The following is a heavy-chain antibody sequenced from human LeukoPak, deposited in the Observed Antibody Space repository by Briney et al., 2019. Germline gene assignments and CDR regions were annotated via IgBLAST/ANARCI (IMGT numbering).Heavy chain of an antibody. CDR1: GNSISSGDNY. CDR2: IYTSGST. CDR3: ARGIAAAGRWFDP. V-gene: IGHV4-61*02. J-gene: IGHJ5*02. D-gene: IGHD6-13*01. Sequence: SETLSLTCTVSGNSISSGDNYWSWIRQPAGKGLEWIGRIYTSGSTNYNPSLKSRVTISVDKSKNQFSLKLTSLTAADTAVYYCARGIAAAGRWFDPWGQGILVTVSS.